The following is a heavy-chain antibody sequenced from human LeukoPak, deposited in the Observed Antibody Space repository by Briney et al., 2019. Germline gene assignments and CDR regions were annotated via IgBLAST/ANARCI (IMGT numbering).Heavy chain of an antibody. CDR1: GYTFSGYG. CDR2: IWFDGSRR. CDR3: ASFYGDYQAFDI. D-gene: IGHD4-17*01. V-gene: IGHV3-33*01. J-gene: IGHJ3*02. Sequence: PGGSLRLSCAASGYTFSGYGMHWVRQAPGKGLEWAAVIWFDGSRRYYADSVKGRFTISRDDSKSTLYLEMNSLRAEDTAVYYCASFYGDYQAFDIWGQGTTVTVSS.